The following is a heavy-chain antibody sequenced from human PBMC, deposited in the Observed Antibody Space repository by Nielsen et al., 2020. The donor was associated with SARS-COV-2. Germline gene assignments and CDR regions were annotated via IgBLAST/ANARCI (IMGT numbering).Heavy chain of an antibody. Sequence: SETLSLTCTVSGGSIKSSSYYWGWIRQPPGKGLEWIGSIYYSGNTHYNPSLKSRVTMSVDTSNNQFSLKLGSVTAADTAVYYCARAPITMIVVVNAFDIWGQGTMVTVSS. CDR1: GGSIKSSSYY. CDR3: ARAPITMIVVVNAFDI. V-gene: IGHV4-39*01. CDR2: IYYSGNT. J-gene: IGHJ3*02. D-gene: IGHD3-22*01.